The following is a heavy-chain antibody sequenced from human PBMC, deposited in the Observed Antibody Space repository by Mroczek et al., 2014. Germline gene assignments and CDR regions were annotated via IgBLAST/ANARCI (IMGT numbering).Heavy chain of an antibody. V-gene: IGHV4-34*01. J-gene: IGHJ5*02. D-gene: IGHD2-2*01. CDR2: INHSGST. Sequence: QVQLQQWGAGLLKPSETLSLTCAVYGGSFSGYYWSWIRQPPGKGLEWIGEINHSGSTNYNPSLKSRVTISVDTSKNQFSLKLSSVTAADTAVYYCARGRNGAVVVPAAHRGILYNWFDPWGQGTLVTVSS. CDR1: GGSFSGYY. CDR3: ARGRNGAVVVPAAHRGILYNWFDP.